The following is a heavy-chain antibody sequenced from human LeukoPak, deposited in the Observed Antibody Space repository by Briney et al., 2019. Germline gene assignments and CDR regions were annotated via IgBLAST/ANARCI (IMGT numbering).Heavy chain of an antibody. CDR2: IYYSGST. Sequence: ASETLSLTCTVSGGSISSSSYYWGWIRQPPGKGLEWIGSIYYSGSTYYNPSLKSRVTISVDTSKNQFSLKLSSVTAADTAVYYCARRQGYSDILPGYPHEGGAFDIWGQGTMVTVSS. V-gene: IGHV4-39*01. D-gene: IGHD3-9*01. J-gene: IGHJ3*02. CDR3: ARRQGYSDILPGYPHEGGAFDI. CDR1: GGSISSSSYY.